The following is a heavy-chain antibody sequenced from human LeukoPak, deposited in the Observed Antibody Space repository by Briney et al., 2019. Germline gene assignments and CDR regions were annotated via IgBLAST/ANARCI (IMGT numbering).Heavy chain of an antibody. CDR1: GFTFSNAG. Sequence: GGSLRLSCAASGFTFSNAGMSWVRQAPGKGLEWVGRIKSKTDGGTTDYAAPVKGRFIISRDDSKNTLYLQMNSLKTEDTAVYYCTTVGVIVVVITHDDAFDIWGQGTMVTVSS. CDR3: TTVGVIVVVITHDDAFDI. J-gene: IGHJ3*02. D-gene: IGHD3-22*01. V-gene: IGHV3-15*01. CDR2: IKSKTDGGTT.